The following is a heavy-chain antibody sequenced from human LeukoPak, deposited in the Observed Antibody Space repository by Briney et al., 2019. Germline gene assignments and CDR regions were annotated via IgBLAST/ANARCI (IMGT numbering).Heavy chain of an antibody. D-gene: IGHD6-19*01. J-gene: IGHJ6*04. Sequence: GGTLRLICAASGFTFSSYYKHRVRQATGKALEWVSAIGTAGDPYYPGSVTGRFTISRENAKNSLYLQMNSLRAGDTAVYYCARSSGWYGYYYYGMDVWGKGTTVTVSS. CDR3: ARSSGWYGYYYYGMDV. V-gene: IGHV3-13*05. CDR2: IGTAGDP. CDR1: GFTFSSYY.